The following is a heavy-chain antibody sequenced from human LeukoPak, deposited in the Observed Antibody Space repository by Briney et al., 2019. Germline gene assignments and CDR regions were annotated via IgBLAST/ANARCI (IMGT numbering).Heavy chain of an antibody. CDR1: GYSFTSYW. CDR2: IYPGDSDT. CDR3: ARGRDGYSFGFDY. J-gene: IGHJ4*02. D-gene: IGHD5-24*01. V-gene: IGHV5-51*01. Sequence: GESLNISCKGSGYSFTSYWIGWVRQLPGKGLEWMEIIYPGDSDTRYSPSFQGQVTISADKSISTAYLQWSSLKASDIAMYYCARGRDGYSFGFDYWGQGTLVTVSS.